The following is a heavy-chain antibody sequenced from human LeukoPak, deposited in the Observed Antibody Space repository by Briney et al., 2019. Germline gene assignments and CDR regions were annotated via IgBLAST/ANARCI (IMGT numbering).Heavy chain of an antibody. Sequence: GGSLRLSCAASGFTFSSYGMHWVRQAPGKGLEWVSSISGSGGRTQYADSVQGRFTISRDNSKNTLYLQMNSLRAEDTAVYYCAKDPNGDYIGTFDIWGQGTMVTVSS. CDR2: ISGSGGRT. V-gene: IGHV3-23*01. CDR3: AKDPNGDYIGTFDI. D-gene: IGHD4-17*01. CDR1: GFTFSSYG. J-gene: IGHJ3*02.